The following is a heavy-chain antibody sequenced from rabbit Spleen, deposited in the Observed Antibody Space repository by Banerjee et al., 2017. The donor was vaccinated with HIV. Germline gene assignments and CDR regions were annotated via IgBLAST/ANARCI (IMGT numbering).Heavy chain of an antibody. J-gene: IGHJ4*01. V-gene: IGHV1S45*01. CDR2: INAVTGKA. D-gene: IGHD1-1*01. Sequence: EQLEESGGDLVKPGASLALTCKASGLDFSSNYWICWVRQAPGKGLEWIACINAVTGKAVYASWAKGRFTFSKTSSTTVTLQMTNLTASDTATYFCARGFPSSSGYYLNLWGPGTLVTVS. CDR3: ARGFPSSSGYYLNL. CDR1: GLDFSSNYW.